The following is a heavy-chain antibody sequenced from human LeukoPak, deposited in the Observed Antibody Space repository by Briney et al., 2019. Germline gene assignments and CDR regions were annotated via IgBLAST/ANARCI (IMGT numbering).Heavy chain of an antibody. V-gene: IGHV1-2*02. CDR1: GYTFTGYY. CDR2: INPNSGGT. J-gene: IGHJ4*02. Sequence: ASVKVSCKASGYTFTGYYMHWVRQAPGQGLEWMGWINPNSGGTNYAQKFQGRVTMTRDTSISTAYMELSRLRSDDTAVYYCARGSKRSSSTSCPAYWGQGTLVTVSS. CDR3: ARGSKRSSSTSCPAY. D-gene: IGHD2-2*01.